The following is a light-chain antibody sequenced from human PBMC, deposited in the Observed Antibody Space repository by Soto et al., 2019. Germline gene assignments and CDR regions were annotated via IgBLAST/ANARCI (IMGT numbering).Light chain of an antibody. CDR3: QQYGSSPSIT. CDR2: GAS. CDR1: QSVTSTY. J-gene: IGKJ5*01. V-gene: IGKV3-20*01. Sequence: EIVLTQSPGTLSLSPGDRATLSCKASQSVTSTYLAWYRQKPGQAPRLLIHGASSRATGIPDRFSGSVSGTDFTLTISRLEPEDFAVYYCQQYGSSPSITFGQGTRL.